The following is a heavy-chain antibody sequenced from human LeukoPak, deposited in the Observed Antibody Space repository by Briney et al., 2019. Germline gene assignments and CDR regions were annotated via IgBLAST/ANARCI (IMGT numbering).Heavy chain of an antibody. D-gene: IGHD2-21*01. CDR1: GFTFSSYA. Sequence: PGGSLRLSCAASGFTFSSYAMHWVRQAPGKGLEWVAVISYDGSNKYYADSVKGRFTISRDNSKNTLYLQMNSLRAEDTAVYYCARDPHSQGHDYGDYWGQGTLVTVSS. CDR3: ARDPHSQGHDYGDY. V-gene: IGHV3-30-3*01. J-gene: IGHJ4*02. CDR2: ISYDGSNK.